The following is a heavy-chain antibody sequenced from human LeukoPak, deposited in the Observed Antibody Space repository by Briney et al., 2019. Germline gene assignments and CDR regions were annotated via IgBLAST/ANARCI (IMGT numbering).Heavy chain of an antibody. D-gene: IGHD3-9*01. Sequence: ASVKVSCKASGYTFTGYYMHWVRQAPGQGLEWMGWISAYNGNTNYAQKLQGRVTMTTDTSTSTAYMELRSLRSDDTAVYYCASSYYDILTGYPYYFDYWGQGTLVTVSS. CDR1: GYTFTGYY. V-gene: IGHV1-18*04. J-gene: IGHJ4*02. CDR2: ISAYNGNT. CDR3: ASSYYDILTGYPYYFDY.